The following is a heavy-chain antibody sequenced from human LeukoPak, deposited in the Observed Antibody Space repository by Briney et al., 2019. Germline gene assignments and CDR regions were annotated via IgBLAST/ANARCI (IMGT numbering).Heavy chain of an antibody. CDR1: GGSISSYH. V-gene: IGHV4-4*07. CDR3: ARAHSSGWPHTFDP. CDR2: ISTSGST. J-gene: IGHJ5*02. Sequence: PSETLSLTCSVSGGSISSYHWSWIRQPAGKGLEWIGRISTSGSTNYNPSLKSRVTISIDTSKNQFSLKVSSVTAADTAVYYCARAHSSGWPHTFDPWGQGTLVTVSS. D-gene: IGHD6-19*01.